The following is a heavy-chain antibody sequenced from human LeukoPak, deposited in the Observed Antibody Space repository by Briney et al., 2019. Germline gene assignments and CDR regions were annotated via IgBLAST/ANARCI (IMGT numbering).Heavy chain of an antibody. D-gene: IGHD5-12*01. J-gene: IGHJ4*02. Sequence: SETLSLTCTVSGGSISSSSYYWGWIRQPPGKGLEWIGSTYYRDSTYYNPSLKSRVTISVDTSKTQFSLKLSSVTAADTAVYYCARDSGPGGHDYWGQGTLVTVSS. V-gene: IGHV4-39*07. CDR2: TYYRDST. CDR3: ARDSGPGGHDY. CDR1: GGSISSSSYY.